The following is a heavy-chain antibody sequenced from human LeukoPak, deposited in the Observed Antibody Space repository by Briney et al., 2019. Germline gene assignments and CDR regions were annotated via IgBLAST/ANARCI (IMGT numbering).Heavy chain of an antibody. Sequence: PGGSLRLSCAAAGFTFSSYWMSWVRQAPGKGLEWVANIKQDGSDKYYVDSVKGRFTISRDNAKNSLYLQMNSLRAEDTAVYYCARPAVTDYFDYWGQGTLVTVSS. D-gene: IGHD5-18*01. CDR1: GFTFSSYW. CDR3: ARPAVTDYFDY. J-gene: IGHJ4*02. V-gene: IGHV3-7*01. CDR2: IKQDGSDK.